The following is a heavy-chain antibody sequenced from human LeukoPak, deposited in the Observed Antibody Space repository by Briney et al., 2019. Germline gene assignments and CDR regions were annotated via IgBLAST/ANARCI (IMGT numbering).Heavy chain of an antibody. D-gene: IGHD2-15*01. CDR3: AKSGLNRFDY. CDR2: ISSSGSTI. V-gene: IGHV3-48*03. CDR1: GFTFSSYE. Sequence: GGSLRLSCAASGFTFSSYEMSWVRQAPGKGLEWVSSISSSGSTIYYADSVKGRFTISRDNAKNSLYLQMNSLRAEDTAVYYCAKSGLNRFDYWGQGTLVTVSS. J-gene: IGHJ4*02.